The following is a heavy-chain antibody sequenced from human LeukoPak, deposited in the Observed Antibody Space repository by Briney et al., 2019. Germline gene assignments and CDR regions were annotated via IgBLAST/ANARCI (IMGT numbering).Heavy chain of an antibody. CDR3: ARDRTSRYGMDV. J-gene: IGHJ6*02. CDR1: GFTFSDHY. Sequence: PGGSLRLSCAASGFTFSDHYMNWIRQAPGKGLEWVSSISTRGSTIYYADSVKGRFTISRDNARNSLFLQMNSLRAEDTAVYYCARDRTSRYGMDVWGQGTTVTVSS. D-gene: IGHD6-25*01. CDR2: ISTRGSTI. V-gene: IGHV3-11*01.